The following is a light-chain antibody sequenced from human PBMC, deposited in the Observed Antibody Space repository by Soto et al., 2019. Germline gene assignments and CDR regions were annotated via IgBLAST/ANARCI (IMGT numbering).Light chain of an antibody. V-gene: IGLV4-69*01. CDR3: QTWGTGIPYV. CDR2: LNSDGSH. J-gene: IGLJ1*01. CDR1: SGHSSYA. Sequence: QSVLTQSPSASASLGASVKLTCTLSSGHSSYAIAWHQQRPEKGTRYLMKLNSDGSHNKGDGIPDRFSGSSSGAERYLTISSLQSEDEADYYCQTWGTGIPYVFGTGTKLTVL.